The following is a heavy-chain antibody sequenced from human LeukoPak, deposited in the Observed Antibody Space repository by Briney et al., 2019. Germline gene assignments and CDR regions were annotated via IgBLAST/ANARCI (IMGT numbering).Heavy chain of an antibody. D-gene: IGHD3-22*01. CDR1: GGSFSGYY. V-gene: IGHV4-34*01. Sequence: SETLSLTCAVYGGSFSGYYWSWIRQPPGKGLEWIGEINHSGSTNYNPSLKSRVTISVDTSKNQFSLKLSSVTAADTAVYYCARWALTADTYYYDSSGYYFSDVWGQGTTVTVSS. CDR2: INHSGST. CDR3: ARWALTADTYYYDSSGYYFSDV. J-gene: IGHJ6*02.